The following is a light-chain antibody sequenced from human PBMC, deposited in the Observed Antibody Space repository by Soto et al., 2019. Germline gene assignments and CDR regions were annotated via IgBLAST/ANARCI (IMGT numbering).Light chain of an antibody. V-gene: IGKV3-15*01. CDR2: GAS. CDR1: QSVSSN. Sequence: EVVMTQSPVTLSVSPGERATLSCRASQSVSSNLAWYQHKPGQAPRLLIYGASTRATNSPPRFSGSGSGTEFTLTISSLQSVDFAVYYCQQYNSWPRTFGQGTKVEVK. J-gene: IGKJ1*01. CDR3: QQYNSWPRT.